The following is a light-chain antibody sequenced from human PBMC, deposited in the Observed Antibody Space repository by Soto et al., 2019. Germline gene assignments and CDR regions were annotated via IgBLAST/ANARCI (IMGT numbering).Light chain of an antibody. Sequence: QSVLTQPPSVSGAPGQRVTISCTGSSSNIGAGYEVSWYQQLPGTAPKLLIYAYNNRSSGVPERFSGSKSGTSASLAITGLQADDEADYYCQSYDSSLSALYVFGTGTKVTVL. CDR2: AYN. CDR3: QSYDSSLSALYV. CDR1: SSNIGAGYE. J-gene: IGLJ1*01. V-gene: IGLV1-40*01.